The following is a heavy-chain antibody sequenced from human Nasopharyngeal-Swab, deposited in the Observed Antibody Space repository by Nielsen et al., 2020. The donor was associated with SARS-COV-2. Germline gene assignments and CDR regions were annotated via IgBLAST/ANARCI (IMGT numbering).Heavy chain of an antibody. CDR1: GFTFSSYA. CDR3: ASRGGGYDYFHY. J-gene: IGHJ4*02. Sequence: GVLKISGAAAGFTFSSYAMDWVRQAQEKGLEWVSGISGSGGRTYYADSVKGRFTISRDNSKNTLYLQMDGLRVEDTAVYYCASRGGGYDYFHYWGQGTLVTVSS. V-gene: IGHV3-23*01. CDR2: ISGSGGRT. D-gene: IGHD5-12*01.